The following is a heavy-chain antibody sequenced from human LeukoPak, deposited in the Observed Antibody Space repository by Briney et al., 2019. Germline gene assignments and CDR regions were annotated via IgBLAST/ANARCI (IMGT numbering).Heavy chain of an antibody. CDR2: INPSGGST. V-gene: IGHV1-46*01. CDR3: ARDGVAAAIDY. D-gene: IGHD2-15*01. Sequence: ASVKVSCKASGYTFTGYYMHWVRQAPGQGLEWMGIINPSGGSTSYAQKFQGRVTMTRDMSTSTVYMELSSLRSEDTAVYYCARDGVAAAIDYWGQGTLVTVSS. CDR1: GYTFTGYY. J-gene: IGHJ4*02.